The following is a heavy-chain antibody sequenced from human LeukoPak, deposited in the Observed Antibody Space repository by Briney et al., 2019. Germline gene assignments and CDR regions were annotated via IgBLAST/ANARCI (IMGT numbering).Heavy chain of an antibody. D-gene: IGHD3-22*01. Sequence: GGSLRLSCAASGFTFSSYEMNWVRQAPGKGLEWVSAISGSGGSTYYADSVKGRFTISRDNSKNTLYLQMNSLRAEDTAVYYCARYYYDSSGYYCPSYYYYMDVWGKGTTVTVSS. CDR2: ISGSGGST. V-gene: IGHV3-23*01. CDR3: ARYYYDSSGYYCPSYYYYMDV. CDR1: GFTFSSYE. J-gene: IGHJ6*03.